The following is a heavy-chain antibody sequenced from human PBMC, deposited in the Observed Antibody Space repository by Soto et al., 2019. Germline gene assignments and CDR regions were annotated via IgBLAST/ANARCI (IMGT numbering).Heavy chain of an antibody. CDR3: ARDERLLCTGNSSYYGFDP. CDR1: A. V-gene: IGHV1-3*05. CDR2: INVGNGNT. Sequence: QAQLVQSGAEEKKPGASVKVSCNAMHWVRQAPGQRLEWMGWINVGNGNTKYSQNLQGRVTITRDTSASTAYMELTSPRSQDTTVYYCARDERLLCTGNSSYYGFDPWGQRTLVTVSS. D-gene: IGHD3-10*01. J-gene: IGHJ5*02.